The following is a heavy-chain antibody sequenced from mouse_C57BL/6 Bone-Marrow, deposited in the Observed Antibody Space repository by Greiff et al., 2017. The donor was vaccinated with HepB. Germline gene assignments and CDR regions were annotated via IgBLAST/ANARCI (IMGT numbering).Heavy chain of an antibody. Sequence: QVQLKESGPELVKPGASVKISCKASGYAFSSSWMNWVKQRPGKGLEWIGRIYPGDGDTNYNGKFKGKATLTADKSSSTAYMQLSSLTSEDSAVYFCARSGYYGSSAWFAYWGQGTLVTVSA. CDR1: GYAFSSSW. J-gene: IGHJ3*01. CDR3: ARSGYYGSSAWFAY. D-gene: IGHD1-1*01. V-gene: IGHV1-82*01. CDR2: IYPGDGDT.